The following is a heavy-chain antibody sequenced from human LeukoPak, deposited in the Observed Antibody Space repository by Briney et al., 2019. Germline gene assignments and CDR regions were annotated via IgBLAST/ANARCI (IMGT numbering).Heavy chain of an antibody. CDR2: ISGDGGST. D-gene: IGHD2-15*01. J-gene: IGHJ3*02. Sequence: GGSLRLSCAASGFTFDDYAMHWVRQAPGKGPEWVSLISGDGGSTYYADSVRGRFTISRDNSKNSLYLQMDSLRTEDTAFYYCAKEIDTLGTNAFDIWGRGTMVTVSS. CDR1: GFTFDDYA. V-gene: IGHV3-43*02. CDR3: AKEIDTLGTNAFDI.